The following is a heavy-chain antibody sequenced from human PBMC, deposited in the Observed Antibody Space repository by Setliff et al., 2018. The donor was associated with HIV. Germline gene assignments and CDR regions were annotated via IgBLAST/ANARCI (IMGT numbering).Heavy chain of an antibody. D-gene: IGHD6-19*01. Sequence: ASVKVSCKAPGDTFTTYFMHWVRQAPGQGLEWMGIINLSSGATTYAQRFQGRVTMTGDTSTSTVYMELSSLTSEDTAVYYCARDRSSGWSFYYGMDVWGQGTTVTVSS. CDR3: ARDRSSGWSFYYGMDV. J-gene: IGHJ6*02. V-gene: IGHV1-46*01. CDR1: GDTFTTYF. CDR2: INLSSGAT.